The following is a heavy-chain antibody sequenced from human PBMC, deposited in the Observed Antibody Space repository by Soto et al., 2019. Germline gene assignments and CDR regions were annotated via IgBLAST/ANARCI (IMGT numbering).Heavy chain of an antibody. CDR2: IRSKASGYAT. V-gene: IGHV3-73*01. CDR3: ISHLGETYFDY. J-gene: IGHJ4*02. D-gene: IGHD2-21*01. Sequence: EVQLVESGGGLVQPGGSLKLSCAASGFTFSGSAIQWVRQAPGKGLEWVGRIRSKASGYATAYAASVEGRFTISRXDSKNTAYLQMNSLKTEDTAVYYCISHLGETYFDYWGQGTLVTVSS. CDR1: GFTFSGSA.